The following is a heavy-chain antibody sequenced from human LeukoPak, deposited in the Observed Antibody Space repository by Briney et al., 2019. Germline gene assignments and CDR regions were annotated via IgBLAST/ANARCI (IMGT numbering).Heavy chain of an antibody. CDR3: ARDGGKGPYSSLIWPFDP. CDR1: GGSISSGSYY. J-gene: IGHJ5*02. CDR2: IYTSGST. V-gene: IGHV4-61*02. Sequence: SQTLSLTCTVSGGSISSGSYYWSWIRQPAGKGLEWIGRIYTSGSTNYNPSLKSRVTISVDTSKNQFSLKLSSVTAADTAVYYCARDGGKGPYSSLIWPFDPWGQGTLVTVSS. D-gene: IGHD6-13*01.